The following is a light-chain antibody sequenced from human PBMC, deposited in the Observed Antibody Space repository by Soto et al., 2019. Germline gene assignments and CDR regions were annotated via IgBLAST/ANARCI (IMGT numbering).Light chain of an antibody. J-gene: IGKJ4*01. V-gene: IGKV4-1*01. CDR2: WTS. Sequence: DIVMTQSPDSLALSLGERATINCKSSQSVFYSSKSKNYLAWYQQKPGQPPKLLIYWTSTRDSGVPDRFSGSGSGTDFTLTISSLQAEDVAVYYCQQFHSTPFTFGGGTKVEIK. CDR1: QSVFYSSKSKNY. CDR3: QQFHSTPFT.